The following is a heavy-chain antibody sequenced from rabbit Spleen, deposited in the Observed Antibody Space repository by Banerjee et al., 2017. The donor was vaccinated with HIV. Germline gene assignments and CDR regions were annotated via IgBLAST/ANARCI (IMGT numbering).Heavy chain of an antibody. CDR2: IDTGRGTT. CDR3: ARALATMTMMITPFNL. V-gene: IGHV1S43*01. D-gene: IGHD2-1*01. Sequence: QQQLVESGGGLVTPGGTLTLTCTASGIDFNSDYDMCWVRQAPGKGLELIASIDTGRGTTRYASWAKGRFTISRSTSLNTVDLKMTSLTAADTATYFCARALATMTMMITPFNLWGQGTLVTVS. J-gene: IGHJ4*01. CDR1: GIDFNSDYD.